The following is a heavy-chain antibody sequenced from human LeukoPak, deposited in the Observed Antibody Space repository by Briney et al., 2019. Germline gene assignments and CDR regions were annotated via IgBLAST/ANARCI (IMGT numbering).Heavy chain of an antibody. J-gene: IGHJ4*02. CDR3: AISRIAVTGTPLGY. D-gene: IGHD6-19*01. Sequence: ASVKVSCKTSGYTFTTYAVNWVRQAPGQGLEWMGWVNTYSGNPTYAQDFTGRFVFSLDTSVRTAYLQISSIKAEDTAVYYCAISRIAVTGTPLGYWGQGTLVTVSS. CDR1: GYTFTTYA. V-gene: IGHV7-4-1*02. CDR2: VNTYSGNP.